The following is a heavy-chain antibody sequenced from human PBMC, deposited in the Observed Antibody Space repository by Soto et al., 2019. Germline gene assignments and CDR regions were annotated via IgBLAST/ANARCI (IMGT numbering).Heavy chain of an antibody. Sequence: QVQLVESGRGGVQPGRSLRLSCAASGFTFSSYGMHWVRQAPGKGLEWVAVISYDGRNKYYADSVKGRFTISRDNSKNTLYLRMSSLRPEDTAVYYCVKDGSSGWPYYYGMDVWGQGTTVTVSS. CDR1: GFTFSSYG. CDR2: ISYDGRNK. V-gene: IGHV3-30*18. CDR3: VKDGSSGWPYYYGMDV. J-gene: IGHJ6*02. D-gene: IGHD6-19*01.